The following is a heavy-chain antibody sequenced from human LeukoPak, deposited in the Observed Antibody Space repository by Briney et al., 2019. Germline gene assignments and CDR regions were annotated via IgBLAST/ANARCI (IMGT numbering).Heavy chain of an antibody. CDR3: ARDLASGDRGVIPFDY. CDR1: GFTFSSYW. CDR2: IKQDGSEK. V-gene: IGHV3-7*01. Sequence: PGGSLRLSCAASGFTFSSYWMSWVRQAPGKGLEWVANIKQDGSEKYYVDSVKGRFTISRDNAKNSLYLQMNSLRAEDTAVYYCARDLASGDRGVIPFDYWGQGTLVTVSS. D-gene: IGHD3-10*01. J-gene: IGHJ4*02.